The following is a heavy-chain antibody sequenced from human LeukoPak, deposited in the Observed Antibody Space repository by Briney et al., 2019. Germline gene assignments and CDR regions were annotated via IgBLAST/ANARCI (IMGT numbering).Heavy chain of an antibody. CDR2: IYYSGST. Sequence: PSQTLSLTCTVSGGSISSGDSYWSWIRQPPGKGLEWIGYIYYSGSTYYTPSLKSRVTMSVDTSKNQFSVILSSVTAADTAVYYCARDRAAAGNLDYWGQGTLVTVSS. J-gene: IGHJ4*02. D-gene: IGHD6-13*01. CDR1: GGSISSGDSY. V-gene: IGHV4-30-4*01. CDR3: ARDRAAAGNLDY.